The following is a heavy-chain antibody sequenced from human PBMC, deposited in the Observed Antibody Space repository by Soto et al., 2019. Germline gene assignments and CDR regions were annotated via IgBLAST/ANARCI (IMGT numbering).Heavy chain of an antibody. CDR3: AKEGSDWNSRGSFDL. CDR2: ITSGGGGA. Sequence: GGSLRLSCVASEVTFASYDMDWVRQAPGKGLEWVSLITSGGGGANYADSVKGRFTISRDNSKNTLYLQMNSLRAEDTAIYHCAKEGSDWNSRGSFDLWGRGTMVTV. CDR1: EVTFASYD. V-gene: IGHV3-23*01. D-gene: IGHD1-1*01. J-gene: IGHJ3*01.